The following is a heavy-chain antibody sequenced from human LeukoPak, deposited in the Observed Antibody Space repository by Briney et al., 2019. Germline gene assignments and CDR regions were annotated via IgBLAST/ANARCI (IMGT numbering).Heavy chain of an antibody. D-gene: IGHD2-8*02. CDR2: IFPSGGEI. CDR3: ATYRQVLLPFES. CDR1: GLTFSTFA. Sequence: RGSLRLSCAASGLTFSTFAMIWVRQPPGKGLEWVSSIFPSGGEIHYADSVRGRFTISRDNSKSTLSLQMNSLRAEDTAIYYCATYRQVLLPFESWGQGTLVTVSS. J-gene: IGHJ4*02. V-gene: IGHV3-23*01.